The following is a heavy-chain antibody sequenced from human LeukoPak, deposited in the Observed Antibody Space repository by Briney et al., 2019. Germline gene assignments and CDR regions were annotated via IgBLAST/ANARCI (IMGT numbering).Heavy chain of an antibody. Sequence: GGSLRLSCAASGFTFSGYSMNWVRQAPGKGLEWVSYVSGSGKTLYYADSVKGRFTISRDNAKNSVHLQMNSLRAEDTAVYYCARDQGGYVSQYFDYWGQGTLVTVSS. CDR2: VSGSGKTL. V-gene: IGHV3-48*01. J-gene: IGHJ4*02. CDR3: ARDQGGYVSQYFDY. D-gene: IGHD3-16*01. CDR1: GFTFSGYS.